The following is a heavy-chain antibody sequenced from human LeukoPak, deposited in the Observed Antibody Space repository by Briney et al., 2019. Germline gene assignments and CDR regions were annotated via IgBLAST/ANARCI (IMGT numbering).Heavy chain of an antibody. D-gene: IGHD6-19*01. CDR1: GYTFTGYY. CDR2: INPNSGGT. CDR3: ARDRLYYSSGWNDY. Sequence: ASVKVSCKASGYTFTGYYMHWVRQAPGQGLEWMGWINPNSGGTNYAQKFQGRVTMTRDTSISTAYMELSRLRSDDTAVYYCARDRLYYSSGWNDYWGQGTLVTVSS. V-gene: IGHV1-2*02. J-gene: IGHJ4*02.